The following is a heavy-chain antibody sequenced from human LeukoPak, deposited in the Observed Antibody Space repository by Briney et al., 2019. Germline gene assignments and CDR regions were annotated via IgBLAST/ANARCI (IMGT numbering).Heavy chain of an antibody. CDR2: ITSSSSYI. D-gene: IGHD1-26*01. Sequence: GGSLRLSCSASGFTLSSYSMNWVRQAPGKGLEWVSSITSSSSYIYYADSLKGRFTISRDNARNSLYLQMNSLRPEDTALYYCAKDAGGYYYYYMGVWGKGTTVTISS. CDR1: GFTLSSYS. CDR3: AKDAGGYYYYYMGV. J-gene: IGHJ6*03. V-gene: IGHV3-21*04.